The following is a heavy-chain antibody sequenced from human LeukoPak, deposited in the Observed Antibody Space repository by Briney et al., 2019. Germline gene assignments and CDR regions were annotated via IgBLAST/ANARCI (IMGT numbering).Heavy chain of an antibody. V-gene: IGHV3-48*04. J-gene: IGHJ6*03. CDR2: MSDTSYSI. D-gene: IGHD2-8*01. Sequence: GGSLRLSCAASGLTFRNFGMNWVRQAPGKGPEWVSYMSDTSYSIFYVDSVKGRFTISRDNSKNTLYLHMNSLRADDTAVYYCAKMEGQRLYDYCMDVWGRGTTVTVSS. CDR3: AKMEGQRLYDYCMDV. CDR1: GLTFRNFG.